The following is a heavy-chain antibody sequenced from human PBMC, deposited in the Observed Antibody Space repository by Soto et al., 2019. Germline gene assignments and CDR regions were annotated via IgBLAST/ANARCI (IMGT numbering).Heavy chain of an antibody. Sequence: GGSLRLSCAASGFTFSSYWMSWVRQAPGKGLEWVANIKQDGSEKYYVDSVKGRFTISRDNAKNSLYLQMNSLRAEDTAVYYCARDAELYKVAARPDWFDPWGQGTLVTVSS. V-gene: IGHV3-7*01. D-gene: IGHD6-6*01. CDR3: ARDAELYKVAARPDWFDP. CDR1: GFTFSSYW. J-gene: IGHJ5*02. CDR2: IKQDGSEK.